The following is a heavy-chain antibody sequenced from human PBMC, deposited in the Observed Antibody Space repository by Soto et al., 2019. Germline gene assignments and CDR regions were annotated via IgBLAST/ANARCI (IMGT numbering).Heavy chain of an antibody. CDR2: IRSKANSYAT. Sequence: GESLKISCAASGFTFSGSAMHWVRQASGKGLEWDGRIRSKANSYATAYAASVKGRFTISRDGSKNTAYLQMNSLKTEDTAVYYCTRHGLFYYYGMDVWGRGTTVTV. CDR3: TRHGLFYYYGMDV. V-gene: IGHV3-73*01. J-gene: IGHJ6*02. CDR1: GFTFSGSA.